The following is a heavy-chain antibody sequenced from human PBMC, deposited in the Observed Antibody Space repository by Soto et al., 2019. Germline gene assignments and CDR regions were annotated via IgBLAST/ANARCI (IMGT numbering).Heavy chain of an antibody. CDR3: ANYHYGGSTEYCNNVMDV. J-gene: IGHJ6*02. D-gene: IGHD2-15*01. CDR1: GLTFSSFG. CDR2: ISYDLSNK. V-gene: IGHV3-30*18. Sequence: FLILSCTASGLTFSSFGMRWVRQAPGKGLEWVAVISYDLSNKYYADSVKCRFTISRDNSKNTLYLQMNSLRAEDTAVYYCANYHYGGSTEYCNNVMDVWRQGPTVTGSS.